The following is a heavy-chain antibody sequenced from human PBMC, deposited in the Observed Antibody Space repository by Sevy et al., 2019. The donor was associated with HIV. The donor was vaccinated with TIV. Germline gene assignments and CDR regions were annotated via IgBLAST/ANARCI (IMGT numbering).Heavy chain of an antibody. CDR2: ISSSSTI. D-gene: IGHD6-6*01. CDR1: GFTFSSYS. CDR3: ARDRIAARLSYFDY. V-gene: IGHV3-48*02. J-gene: IGHJ4*02. Sequence: GGSLRLSCAASGFTFSSYSMNWVRQAPGKGLEWVSYISSSSTIYYADSVKGRFTISRDNAKNSLYLQMNSLRDEDTAVYYCARDRIAARLSYFDYWGQGTLVTVSS.